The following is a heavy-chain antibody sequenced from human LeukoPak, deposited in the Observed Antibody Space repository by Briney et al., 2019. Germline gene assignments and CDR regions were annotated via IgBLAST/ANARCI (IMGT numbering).Heavy chain of an antibody. J-gene: IGHJ4*02. CDR2: LSYSGTS. CDR3: ARWGRIAAAGGGDY. V-gene: IGHV4-59*01. D-gene: IGHD6-13*01. Sequence: PSETLSLTCTVSGGSITGYYWSWIRQPPGKGLEWIGFLSYSGTSNYNPSLKSRVTISVDTSKNQFSLKLSSVTAADTAVYYCARWGRIAAAGGGDYWGQGTLVTVSS. CDR1: GGSITGYY.